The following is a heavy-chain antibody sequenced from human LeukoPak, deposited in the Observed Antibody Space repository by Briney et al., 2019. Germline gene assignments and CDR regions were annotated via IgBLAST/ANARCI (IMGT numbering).Heavy chain of an antibody. V-gene: IGHV3-23*01. CDR3: AKDQGRPGVVVITTRTFDY. J-gene: IGHJ4*02. Sequence: GGSLRLSCAASGFTFSSYAMSWVRQAPGKGLEWVSAISGSGGSTYYADSVKGRFTISRDNSKNTLYLQMNSLRAEDTAVYYCAKDQGRPGVVVITTRTFDYWGQGTLVTASS. CDR2: ISGSGGST. D-gene: IGHD3-22*01. CDR1: GFTFSSYA.